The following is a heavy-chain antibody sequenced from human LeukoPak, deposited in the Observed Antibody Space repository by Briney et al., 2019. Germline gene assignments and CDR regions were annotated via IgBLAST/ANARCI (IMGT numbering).Heavy chain of an antibody. J-gene: IGHJ4*02. V-gene: IGHV3-48*03. D-gene: IGHD3-10*01. Sequence: PGGSLRLSCAASGFTFSSYEMNWVRQAPGKGLEWVSYISSSGSTIYYADSAKGRFTISRTNAKNSLYLQMNSLRAEDTAVYYCAKESDYYGSETEIDYWGQGTLVAVSS. CDR3: AKESDYYGSETEIDY. CDR1: GFTFSSYE. CDR2: ISSSGSTI.